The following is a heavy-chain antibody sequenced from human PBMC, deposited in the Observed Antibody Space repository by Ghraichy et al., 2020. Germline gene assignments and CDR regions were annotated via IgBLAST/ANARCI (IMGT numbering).Heavy chain of an antibody. CDR1: GFSISNYD. V-gene: IGHV3-13*01. Sequence: GGSLRLSCAASGFSISNYDMHWVRQSTGEGLEWVSTIATAGDTYYSDSVKGRFTISRDNAKNSFYLQMNSLKSGDTAVYYCARVRSGGWSGYWGQGTLVTVSS. CDR2: IATAGDT. J-gene: IGHJ4*02. CDR3: ARVRSGGWSGY. D-gene: IGHD6-19*01.